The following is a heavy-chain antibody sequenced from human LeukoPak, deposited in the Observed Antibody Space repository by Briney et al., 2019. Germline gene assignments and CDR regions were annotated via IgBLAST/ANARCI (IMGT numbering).Heavy chain of an antibody. CDR2: ITSGGDYT. V-gene: IGHV3-21*01. CDR1: GFTFGGHT. Sequence: GGSLRLSCAASGFTFGGHTVSWVRQAPGKGLQWVSTITSGGDYTYYADPVKGRFTISRDDSKNSLYLHMNSLRAEDTAVYYCARVSIFGVVIANDYWGQGTVVTVSS. D-gene: IGHD3-16*02. CDR3: ARVSIFGVVIANDY. J-gene: IGHJ4*02.